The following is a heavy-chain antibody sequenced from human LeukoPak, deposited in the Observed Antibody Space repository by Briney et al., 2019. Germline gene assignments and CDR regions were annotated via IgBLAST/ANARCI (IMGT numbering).Heavy chain of an antibody. J-gene: IGHJ4*02. V-gene: IGHV1-18*01. D-gene: IGHD4-11*01. CDR3: ARDDNYGIFVNVDY. Sequence: GASVKVSCKTSGYSFILYGIGWVRQAPGQGPEWMGWISTSTGDTKYTQKFQGRVTLTTDTSTSTAYMELSSLRSDDTAVYYCARDDNYGIFVNVDYWGQGTLVTVSS. CDR2: ISTSTGDT. CDR1: GYSFILYG.